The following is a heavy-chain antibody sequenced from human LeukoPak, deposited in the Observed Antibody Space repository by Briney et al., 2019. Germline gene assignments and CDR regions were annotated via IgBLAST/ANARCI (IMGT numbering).Heavy chain of an antibody. D-gene: IGHD4-23*01. CDR1: GFTFSNYS. Sequence: GGSLRLSCAASGFTFSNYSMHWVRQAPGKGLEWVAVISYDGSNKYYADSVKGRFTISRDNSKNTLYLQMNSLRAEDTAVYYCANLLRWGPHWGQGTLVTVSS. CDR3: ANLLRWGPH. V-gene: IGHV3-30*18. J-gene: IGHJ4*02. CDR2: ISYDGSNK.